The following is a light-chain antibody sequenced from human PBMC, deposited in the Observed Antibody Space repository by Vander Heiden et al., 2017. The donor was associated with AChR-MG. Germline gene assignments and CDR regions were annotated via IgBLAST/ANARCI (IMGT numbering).Light chain of an antibody. CDR3: SSYINRTTV. Sequence: QSALTQPASVSGSPGPAITISCAGTSSDVGGSNYVSWYQQHPGKAHKLLIYDVTKRPSGFSNRFSGSRSGNTASLSISGLQAEDEADYYCSSYINRTTVFGGGTKVTVL. V-gene: IGLV2-14*01. J-gene: IGLJ3*02. CDR1: SSDVGGSNY. CDR2: DVT.